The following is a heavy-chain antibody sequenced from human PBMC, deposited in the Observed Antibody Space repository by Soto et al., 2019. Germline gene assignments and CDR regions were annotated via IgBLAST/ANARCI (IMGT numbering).Heavy chain of an antibody. CDR1: GFTFSSYG. Sequence: QVQLVESGGGVVQPGRSLRLSCAASGFTFSSYGMHWVRQAPGKGLEWVAVISYDGSNKYYADSVKGRFTISRDNSKNSLYLQMNILRAEDTAVYCAKDHRQQLVSDDYWGQGTLVTVSS. D-gene: IGHD6-13*01. CDR2: ISYDGSNK. CDR3: AKDHRQQLVSDDY. J-gene: IGHJ4*02. V-gene: IGHV3-30*18.